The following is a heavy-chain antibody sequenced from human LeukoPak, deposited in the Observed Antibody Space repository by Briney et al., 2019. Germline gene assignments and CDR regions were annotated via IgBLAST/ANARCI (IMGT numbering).Heavy chain of an antibody. CDR3: ARDLDVDDAFDI. V-gene: IGHV3-21*01. Sequence: PGGSLRLSCADSGFTFSSYSMNWVRQAPGKGLEWVSSVSSSSSYIYYADSVKGRFTISRDNAKNSLYLQMNSLRAEDTAVYYCARDLDVDDAFDIWGQGTMVTVSS. CDR2: VSSSSSYI. D-gene: IGHD1-1*01. J-gene: IGHJ3*02. CDR1: GFTFSSYS.